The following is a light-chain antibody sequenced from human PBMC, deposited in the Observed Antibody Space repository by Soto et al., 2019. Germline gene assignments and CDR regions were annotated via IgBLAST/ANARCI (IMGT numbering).Light chain of an antibody. CDR3: QQRSNWPRGT. V-gene: IGKV3-11*01. CDR1: QSVSSY. J-gene: IGKJ2*02. CDR2: DAS. Sequence: EIVLTQSPATLSLSPGERATLSCRASQSVSSYLDWYQQKPGQAPRLLIYDASNRATGIPARFSGSGSGTDFTLTIRRLGPEDFAVYYCQQRSNWPRGTFGQGTKLEI.